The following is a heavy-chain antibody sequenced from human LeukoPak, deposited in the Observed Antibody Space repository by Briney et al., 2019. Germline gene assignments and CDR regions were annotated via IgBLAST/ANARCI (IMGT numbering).Heavy chain of an antibody. CDR3: ARDGVVPAVLPHYYYYYMDV. CDR2: IYYSGST. Sequence: SETLSLTCTVSGGSISSYYRSWIRQPPGKGLEWIGYIYYSGSTNYNPSLKSRVTISVDTSKNQFSLKLSSVTAADTAVYYCARDGVVPAVLPHYYYYYMDVWGKGTTVTVSS. CDR1: GGSISSYY. V-gene: IGHV4-59*01. D-gene: IGHD2-2*01. J-gene: IGHJ6*03.